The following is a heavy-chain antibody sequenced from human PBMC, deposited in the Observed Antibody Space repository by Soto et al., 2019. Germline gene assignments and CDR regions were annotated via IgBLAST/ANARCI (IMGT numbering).Heavy chain of an antibody. Sequence: PGESLKISCKGSGYSFTSYWISWVRQMPGKGLEWMGRIDPSDSYTNYSPSFQGHVTISADKSISTAYLQWSSLKASDTAMYYCASLRRAAAGMYYFDYWGQGALVTVSS. CDR3: ASLRRAAAGMYYFDY. J-gene: IGHJ4*02. V-gene: IGHV5-10-1*01. CDR1: GYSFTSYW. D-gene: IGHD6-13*01. CDR2: IDPSDSYT.